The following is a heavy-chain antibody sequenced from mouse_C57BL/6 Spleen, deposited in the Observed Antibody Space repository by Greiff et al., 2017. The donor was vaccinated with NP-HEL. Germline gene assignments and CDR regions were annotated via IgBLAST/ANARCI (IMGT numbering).Heavy chain of an antibody. CDR1: GYAFTNYL. D-gene: IGHD1-1*01. CDR2: INPGSGGT. J-gene: IGHJ3*01. CDR3: ARSDYGIPWFAY. Sequence: VQLQQSGAELVRPGTSVKVSCKASGYAFTNYLIEWVKQRPGQGLEWIGVINPGSGGTNYNEKFKGKATLTADKSSSTAYMQLSSLTSEDSAVYFCARSDYGIPWFAYWGQGTLVTVSA. V-gene: IGHV1-54*01.